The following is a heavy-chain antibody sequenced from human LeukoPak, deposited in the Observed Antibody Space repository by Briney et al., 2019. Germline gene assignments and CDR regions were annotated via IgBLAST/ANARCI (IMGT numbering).Heavy chain of an antibody. D-gene: IGHD6-13*01. CDR1: GFTFSSYS. J-gene: IGHJ4*02. V-gene: IGHV3-21*01. Sequence: PGGSLRLSCAASGFTFSSYSMNWVRQAPGKGLEWVSSISSSSSYIYYADSVKGRFTISRDNAKNSLYLQMNSLRAVDTAVYYCARATPIAYYFDYWGQGTLVTVSS. CDR3: ARATPIAYYFDY. CDR2: ISSSSSYI.